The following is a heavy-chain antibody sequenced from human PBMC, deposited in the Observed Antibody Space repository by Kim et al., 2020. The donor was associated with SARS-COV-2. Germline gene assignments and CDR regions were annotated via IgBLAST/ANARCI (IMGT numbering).Heavy chain of an antibody. CDR1: GYTFTSYY. CDR3: ARVYDSSGYYSATNEPWFDY. Sequence: ASVKVSCKASGYTFTSYYMHWVRQAPGQGLEWMGVINPSGGSTSYAQKFQGRVTMTRDTSTSTVYMELSSLRSEDTAVYYCARVYDSSGYYSATNEPWFDYWGQGTLVTVSS. D-gene: IGHD3-22*01. V-gene: IGHV1-46*01. J-gene: IGHJ4*02. CDR2: INPSGGST.